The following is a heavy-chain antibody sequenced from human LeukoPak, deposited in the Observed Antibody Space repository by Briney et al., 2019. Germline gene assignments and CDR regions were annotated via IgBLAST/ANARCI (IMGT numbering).Heavy chain of an antibody. CDR2: ISGSGSRT. J-gene: IGHJ4*02. CDR1: GFNFRDYA. CDR3: AKDLAGYYYFSGQNDY. V-gene: IGHV3-23*01. D-gene: IGHD3-22*01. Sequence: GGSLRLSCAGSGFNFRDYAISWVRQAPGKGLEWVSVISGSGSRTSYADSVKGRFTISRDNSKNTLYLQMNSLRAEDTAVYYCAKDLAGYYYFSGQNDYWGQGTLVTVSS.